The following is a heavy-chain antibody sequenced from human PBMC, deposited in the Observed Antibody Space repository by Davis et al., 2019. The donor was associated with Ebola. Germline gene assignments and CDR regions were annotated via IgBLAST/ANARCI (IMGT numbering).Heavy chain of an antibody. CDR2: INHSGST. V-gene: IGHV4-34*01. CDR1: GGSFSGYY. Sequence: GSLRLSCAVYGGSFSGYYWSWIRQPPGKGLEWIGEINHSGSTNYNPSLKSRVTISVDKSKNQFSLKLSSVTAADTAVYYCARDSESYDFWSGYYYWGQGTLVTVSS. D-gene: IGHD3-3*01. CDR3: ARDSESYDFWSGYYY. J-gene: IGHJ4*02.